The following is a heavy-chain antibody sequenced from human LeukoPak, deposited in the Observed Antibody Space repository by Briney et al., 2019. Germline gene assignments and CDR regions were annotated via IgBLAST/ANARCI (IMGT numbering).Heavy chain of an antibody. Sequence: ASVKVSCKASGYTFTGYYMHWVRQAPGQGLEWMGRINPNSGGTNYAQKFQGRVTMTRDTSISTAYMELSRLRSDDTAVYYCARDLPRYSGSHYSFDYWGQGTLVTVSS. CDR1: GYTFTGYY. V-gene: IGHV1-2*02. CDR3: ARDLPRYSGSHYSFDY. D-gene: IGHD1-26*01. CDR2: INPNSGGT. J-gene: IGHJ4*02.